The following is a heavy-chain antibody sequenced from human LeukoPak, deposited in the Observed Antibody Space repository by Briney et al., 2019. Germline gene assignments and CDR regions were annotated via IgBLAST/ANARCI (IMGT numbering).Heavy chain of an antibody. J-gene: IGHJ5*02. CDR1: GGSISSGDYY. Sequence: SQTLSLTCTVSGGSISSGDYYWSWIRQPPGKGLEWIGYIYYSGSTYYNPSLKSRVTISVDTPKNQFSLKLSSVTAADTAVYYCARGSRDDYSLRFQWFDPWGQGTLVTVSS. V-gene: IGHV4-30-4*08. CDR2: IYYSGST. CDR3: ARGSRDDYSLRFQWFDP. D-gene: IGHD5-24*01.